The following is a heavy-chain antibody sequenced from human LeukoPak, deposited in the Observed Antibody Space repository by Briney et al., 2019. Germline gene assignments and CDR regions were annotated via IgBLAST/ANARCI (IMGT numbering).Heavy chain of an antibody. J-gene: IGHJ5*02. D-gene: IGHD3-22*01. CDR3: ARDMAITMIVVVTGFDP. Sequence: ASVKVSCKASGYTFTGYYMHWVRQAPGQGLEWMGWINPNSGGTNYAQKFQGRVTITRDTSINTPYMELSRLRSDDTAVYYCARDMAITMIVVVTGFDPWGQGTLVTVSS. V-gene: IGHV1-2*02. CDR2: INPNSGGT. CDR1: GYTFTGYY.